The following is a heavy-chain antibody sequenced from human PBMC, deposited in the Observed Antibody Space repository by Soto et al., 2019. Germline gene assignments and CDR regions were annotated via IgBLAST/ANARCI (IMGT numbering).Heavy chain of an antibody. J-gene: IGHJ5*02. CDR3: SGGGRPGQIDWFDP. D-gene: IGHD3-10*01. CDR1: GGSLSSCNW. V-gene: IGHV4-4*02. Sequence: QVQLQESGPRLVKPSGTLSLTCAVYGGSLSSCNWWSWVRQPPGKGLEWIGEIYRYGSTSYNPSLQSGGTMGVDKAKNEISLKMDALAAGDTARYFLSGGGRPGQIDWFDPWGQGILVTVSS. CDR2: IYRYGST.